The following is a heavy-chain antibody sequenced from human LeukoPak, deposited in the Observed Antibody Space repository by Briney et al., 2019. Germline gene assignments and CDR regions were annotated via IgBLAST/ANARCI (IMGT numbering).Heavy chain of an antibody. CDR2: IYSSGTT. J-gene: IGHJ4*02. V-gene: IGHV4-4*07. CDR1: GVSISRYY. Sequence: SETLSLTCTVSGVSISRYYWSWIRQPAGKGLEWIGRIYSSGTTNYNPSLKSRVTMSVDTSTNQLSLRLSSVTAADTAVYYCARDGRDCSGGSCFDWGQGTLVTVSS. D-gene: IGHD2-15*01. CDR3: ARDGRDCSGGSCFD.